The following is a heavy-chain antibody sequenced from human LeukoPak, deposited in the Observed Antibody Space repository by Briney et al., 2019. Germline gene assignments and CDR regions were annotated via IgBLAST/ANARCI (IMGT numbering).Heavy chain of an antibody. Sequence: SETLSLTCAVSGYSISSGYQWAWIRQAPGKGLEWIGSIYHSGSAHYNPSLKSRVTISVETSKNQFSLKMYSVTAADTAVYYCARDPRWLTPDCTSTSCYENYFDPWGQGTLVTVSS. D-gene: IGHD2-2*01. CDR1: GYSISSGYQ. J-gene: IGHJ5*02. CDR2: IYHSGSA. V-gene: IGHV4-38-2*02. CDR3: ARDPRWLTPDCTSTSCYENYFDP.